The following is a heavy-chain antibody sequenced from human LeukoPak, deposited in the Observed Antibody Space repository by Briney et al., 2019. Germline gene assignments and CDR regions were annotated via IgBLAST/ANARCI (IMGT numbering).Heavy chain of an antibody. Sequence: PGRSLRLSCAASGFTFSSYGMHWVRQAPGKGLEWVAVISYDGSNKYYADSVKGRFTISRGNSKNTLYLQMNSLRAEDTAVYYCARVTRGPSYYYDSSGYESGDYWGQGTLVTVSS. V-gene: IGHV3-30*03. CDR3: ARVTRGPSYYYDSSGYESGDY. J-gene: IGHJ4*02. CDR2: ISYDGSNK. CDR1: GFTFSSYG. D-gene: IGHD3-22*01.